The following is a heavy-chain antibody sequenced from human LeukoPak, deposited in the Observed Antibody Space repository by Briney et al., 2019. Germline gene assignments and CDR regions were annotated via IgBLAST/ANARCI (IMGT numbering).Heavy chain of an antibody. J-gene: IGHJ6*03. CDR3: AKPRDLYYYMDV. Sequence: GGSLRLSCAASGFTFSTYALSWVRQAPGKGLEWVSTISAIGGSTYYADSVKGRFTISRDNSKSTLYLQMNSLGAEDTAVYYCAKPRDLYYYMDVWGKGTTVIVSS. CDR2: ISAIGGST. D-gene: IGHD2-21*02. CDR1: GFTFSTYA. V-gene: IGHV3-23*01.